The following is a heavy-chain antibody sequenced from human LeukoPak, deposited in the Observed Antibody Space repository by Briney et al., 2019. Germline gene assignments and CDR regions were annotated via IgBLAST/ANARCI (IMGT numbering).Heavy chain of an antibody. V-gene: IGHV3-64*01. J-gene: IGHJ2*01. CDR2: ISSNGGST. Sequence: PGGSLRLSCAASGFTFSSYAMHWVRQAPGKGLEYVSAISSNGGSTYYANSVKGRFTISRDNSKNTLYLQMGSLRAEDMAVYHCARDSGPRYFDLWGRGTLVTVSS. CDR3: ARDSGPRYFDL. CDR1: GFTFSSYA.